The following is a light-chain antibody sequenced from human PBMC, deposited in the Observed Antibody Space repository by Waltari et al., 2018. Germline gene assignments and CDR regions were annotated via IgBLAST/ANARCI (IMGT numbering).Light chain of an antibody. CDR2: EVS. CDR1: SSDVGGYNY. Sequence: QSALTQPRSVSGSPGQSVTISCTGTSSDVGGYNYVPWYQQHPGKAPKLMIYEVSNRPSGFSDRFAGSKSGNTASLTISGLQAEDEADYYCCSYAGSYTFAVFGTGTKVTV. V-gene: IGLV2-11*01. CDR3: CSYAGSYTFAV. J-gene: IGLJ1*01.